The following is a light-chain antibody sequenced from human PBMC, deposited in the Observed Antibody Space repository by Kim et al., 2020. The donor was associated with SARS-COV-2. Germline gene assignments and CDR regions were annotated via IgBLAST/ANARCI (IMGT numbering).Light chain of an antibody. Sequence: VTRGERVTRNCRSTKRVNDNLAWYQKKPGQPPRLLVYGGSVTPSYIPARFSGSGSKTEYTLTVTSLQSEDFAIYYCQQYDEWPWTFGQGTKVDIK. J-gene: IGKJ1*01. V-gene: IGKV3-15*01. CDR2: GGS. CDR1: KRVNDN. CDR3: QQYDEWPWT.